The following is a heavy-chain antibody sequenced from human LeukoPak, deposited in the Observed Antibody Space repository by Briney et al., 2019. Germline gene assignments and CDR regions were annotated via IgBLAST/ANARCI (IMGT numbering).Heavy chain of an antibody. CDR2: IYYSGST. Sequence: SETLSLTCTVSGGSMSPYHWGWIRQPPGKGLEWTGYIYYSGSTYYNPSLKSRVTISVDTSKNQFSLKLSSVTAADTAVYYCARTRGTTVTFDYWGQGTLVTVSS. J-gene: IGHJ4*02. CDR3: ARTRGTTVTFDY. V-gene: IGHV4-59*12. D-gene: IGHD4-17*01. CDR1: GGSMSPYH.